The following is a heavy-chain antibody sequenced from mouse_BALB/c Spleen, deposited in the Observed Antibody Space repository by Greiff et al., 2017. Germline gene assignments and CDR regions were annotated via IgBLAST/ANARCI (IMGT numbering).Heavy chain of an antibody. J-gene: IGHJ2*01. CDR3: ARKGGLRGFDY. D-gene: IGHD2-2*01. Sequence: VKLMESGPGLVQPSQSLSITCTVSGFSLTSYGVHWVRQSPGKGLEWLGVIWSGGSTDYNAAFISRLSISKDNSKSQDFFKMNSLQANDTAIYYCARKGGLRGFDYWGQGTTLTVSS. V-gene: IGHV2-2*02. CDR2: IWSGGST. CDR1: GFSLTSYG.